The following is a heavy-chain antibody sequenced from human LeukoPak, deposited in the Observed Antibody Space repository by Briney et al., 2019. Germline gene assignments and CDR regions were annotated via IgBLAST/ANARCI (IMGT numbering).Heavy chain of an antibody. J-gene: IGHJ4*02. CDR1: GGSISSYY. V-gene: IGHV4-59*01. CDR2: IYYSGST. Sequence: KPSETLSLTCTVSGGSISSYYWSWIRQPPGKGLEWIGYIYYSGSTNYNPSLKSRVTISVDTSKNQFSLKLSSVTAADTAVYYCARVADSWGFDYWGQGTLVTVSS. D-gene: IGHD3-16*01. CDR3: ARVADSWGFDY.